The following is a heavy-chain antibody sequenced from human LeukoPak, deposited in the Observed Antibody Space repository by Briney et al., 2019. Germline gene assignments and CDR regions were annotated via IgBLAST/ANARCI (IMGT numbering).Heavy chain of an antibody. CDR3: ARDSRWRGRMGGRTSFDV. Sequence: SETLSLTCTVSGGSISSYYWSWIRQPAGKGLEWIGSIYYSGSTYYNPSLKSRVTISVDTSKNQFSLKLSSVTAADTAVYYCARDSRWRGRMGGRTSFDVWGQGTRVTVSS. CDR2: IYYSGST. V-gene: IGHV4-4*07. J-gene: IGHJ3*01. D-gene: IGHD1-26*01. CDR1: GGSISSYY.